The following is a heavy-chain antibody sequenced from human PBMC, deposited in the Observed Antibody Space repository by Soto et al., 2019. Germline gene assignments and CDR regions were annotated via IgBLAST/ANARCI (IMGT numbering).Heavy chain of an antibody. CDR2: INSDGSST. CDR3: ARDGPRYCSGGSCYAEDAFDI. V-gene: IGHV3-74*01. Sequence: PGGSLRLSCAASGFTFSSYWMHWVRQAPGKGLVWVSRINSDGSSTSYADSVKGRFTISRDNAKNTLYLQMNSLRAEDTAVYYCARDGPRYCSGGSCYAEDAFDIWGQGTMVTV. D-gene: IGHD2-15*01. J-gene: IGHJ3*02. CDR1: GFTFSSYW.